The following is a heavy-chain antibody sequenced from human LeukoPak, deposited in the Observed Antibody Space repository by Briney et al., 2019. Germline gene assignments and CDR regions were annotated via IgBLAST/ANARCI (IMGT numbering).Heavy chain of an antibody. CDR2: INPNSGGT. CDR3: ASISPVAGNIDY. J-gene: IGHJ4*02. D-gene: IGHD6-19*01. Sequence: ASVKVSCKASGYTFTGYYMHWVRQAPGQGLEWMGWINPNSGGTNYAQKFQGRVTMTRGTSISTAYMELSRLRSDDTAVYYCASISPVAGNIDYWGQGTLVTVSS. CDR1: GYTFTGYY. V-gene: IGHV1-2*02.